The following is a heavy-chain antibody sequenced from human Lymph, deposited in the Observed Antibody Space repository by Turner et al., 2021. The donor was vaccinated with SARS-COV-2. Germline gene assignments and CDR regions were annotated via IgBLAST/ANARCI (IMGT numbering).Heavy chain of an antibody. CDR3: ARDIPTTADYFDY. V-gene: IGHV3-21*01. D-gene: IGHD4-17*01. Sequence: EVQLVESGGGLVKPGGSVRPSCVASGFTFSTYSMNWVRQAPGKGLEWISSISSSSSYIYYADSVKGRFTISRDDAKNSLYLQMNSLRAEDTAVYYCARDIPTTADYFDYWGQGTLVTVSS. J-gene: IGHJ4*02. CDR2: ISSSSSYI. CDR1: GFTFSTYS.